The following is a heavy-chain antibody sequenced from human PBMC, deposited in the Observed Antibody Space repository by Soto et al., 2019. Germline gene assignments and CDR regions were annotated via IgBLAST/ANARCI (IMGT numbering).Heavy chain of an antibody. J-gene: IGHJ4*02. CDR3: LCGGDCLAWGF. D-gene: IGHD2-21*02. CDR2: ISSSGSDV. Sequence: EVQVVESGGGLVKPGGSLRLSCAASGFAFSNYSMNWVRQTPGKGLEWVSFISSSGSDVYYSDSVKGRFTISRDNAKTSLYLQMSSLRVEDTDVYYCLCGGDCLAWGFWGQGTVVTVSS. V-gene: IGHV3-21*01. CDR1: GFAFSNYS.